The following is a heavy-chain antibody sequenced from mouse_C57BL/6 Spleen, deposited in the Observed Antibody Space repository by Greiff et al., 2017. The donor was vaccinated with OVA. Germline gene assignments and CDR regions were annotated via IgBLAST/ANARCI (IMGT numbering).Heavy chain of an antibody. CDR2: IYPGDGDT. CDR3: ARSYYYGSSSDY. Sequence: VQGVESGPELVKPGASVKISCKASGYAFSSSWMNWVKQRPGKGLEWIGRIYPGDGDTNYNGKFKGKATLTADKSSSTAYMQLSSLTSEDSAVYFCARSYYYGSSSDYWGQGTTLTVSS. D-gene: IGHD1-1*01. CDR1: GYAFSSSW. J-gene: IGHJ2*01. V-gene: IGHV1-82*01.